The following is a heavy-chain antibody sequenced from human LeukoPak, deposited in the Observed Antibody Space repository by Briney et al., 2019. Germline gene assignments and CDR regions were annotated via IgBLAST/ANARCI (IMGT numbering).Heavy chain of an antibody. D-gene: IGHD5-24*01. V-gene: IGHV4-4*07. CDR2: IYSSGST. CDR3: ARGRMATFDY. CDR1: GGSINYYY. Sequence: SETLSLTCTVSGGSINYYYWSWIRQPAGKGLEWIGRIYSSGSTKYNPSLNSRVTISVDTSKNQFSLKLSSVTAADTAVYYCARGRMATFDYWGQGTLVTVSS. J-gene: IGHJ4*02.